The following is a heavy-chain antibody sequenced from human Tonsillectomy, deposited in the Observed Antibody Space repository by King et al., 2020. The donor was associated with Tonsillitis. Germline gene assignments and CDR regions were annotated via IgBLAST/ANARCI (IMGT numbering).Heavy chain of an antibody. CDR2: MSDSGGST. V-gene: IGHV3-23*04. CDR3: AKLPHTCVTCGVLFYFDF. Sequence: VQLVESGGGLVQPGGSLRLSCAASVFTFGTYDMSWVRQAPGWGLEWVSGMSDSGGSTYDADSVKGRFNISRDLSKNTLYLQMSSLRAEDTAVYYCAKLPHTCVTCGVLFYFDFWRLGTLVTLSS. J-gene: IGHJ4*02. CDR1: VFTFGTYD. D-gene: IGHD3-16*01.